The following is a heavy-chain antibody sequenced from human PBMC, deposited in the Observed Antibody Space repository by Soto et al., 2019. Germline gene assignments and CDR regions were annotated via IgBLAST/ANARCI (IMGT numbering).Heavy chain of an antibody. D-gene: IGHD3-22*01. Sequence: AASVKVSCKASGYTFTSYGISWVRQAPGQGLEWMGWISAYNGNTNYAQKLQGRVTMTTDTSTSTAYMELRSPRSDDTAVYYCARDYNPHYYYDSSGYKRVAWFDPWGQGTLVTVSS. CDR2: ISAYNGNT. CDR1: GYTFTSYG. J-gene: IGHJ5*02. CDR3: ARDYNPHYYYDSSGYKRVAWFDP. V-gene: IGHV1-18*01.